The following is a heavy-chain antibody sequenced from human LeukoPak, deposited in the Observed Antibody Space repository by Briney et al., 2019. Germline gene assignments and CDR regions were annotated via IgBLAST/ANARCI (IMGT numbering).Heavy chain of an antibody. J-gene: IGHJ3*02. D-gene: IGHD3-22*01. CDR2: ISGSGGST. V-gene: IGHV3-23*01. Sequence: GGSLRLSCAASGFTFSSYAMSWVRQAPGKGLEWVSAISGSGGSTYYADSVKGRFTISRDNSKNTLYLQMNSLRAEDTAVYYCAKAYYDSSGYWYAFDIWGQGTMVTVSS. CDR3: AKAYYDSSGYWYAFDI. CDR1: GFTFSSYA.